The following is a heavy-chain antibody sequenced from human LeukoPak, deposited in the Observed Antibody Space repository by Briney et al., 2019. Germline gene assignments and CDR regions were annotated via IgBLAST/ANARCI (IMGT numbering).Heavy chain of an antibody. J-gene: IGHJ4*02. CDR2: IHSDGTT. CDR1: EFSVSHNY. D-gene: IGHD6-13*01. V-gene: IGHV3-53*01. CDR3: ARETGYSTSWYAYYFDY. Sequence: GGSLGLSCAASEFSVSHNYMSWVRQAPGKGLEWVSVIHSDGTTHYADSVKGRFTISRDNSKNTLYLQMNSLRVEDTAMYYCARETGYSTSWYAYYFDYWGQGTLVTVAS.